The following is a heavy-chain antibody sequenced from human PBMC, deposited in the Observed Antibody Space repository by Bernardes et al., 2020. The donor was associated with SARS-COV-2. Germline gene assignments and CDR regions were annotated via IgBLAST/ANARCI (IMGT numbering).Heavy chain of an antibody. V-gene: IGHV4-34*01. D-gene: IGHD5-18*01. CDR1: GGSFSGYY. Sequence: SETLSLTCAVYGGSFSGYYWSWIRQPPGKGLEWIGEINHSGSTNYNPSLKSRVTISVDTSKNQFSLKLSSVTAADTAVYYCARGRRQLWTYYYYYYMDVWGKGTTVTVSS. CDR2: INHSGST. J-gene: IGHJ6*03. CDR3: ARGRRQLWTYYYYYYMDV.